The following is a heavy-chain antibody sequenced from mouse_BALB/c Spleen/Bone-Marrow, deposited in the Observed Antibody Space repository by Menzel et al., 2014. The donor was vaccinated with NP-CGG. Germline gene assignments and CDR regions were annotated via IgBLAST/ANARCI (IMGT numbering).Heavy chain of an antibody. Sequence: QVQLQQPGGELVKPGTSVKLSCKTSGFTFSNSYISWLKLKPGQSLEWIAWIIGGTGGTTYNQKFTGKAQLTVDTSSNTAYIQLSSLTTEDSAIYYCARPLYGSSFAWFAYWGQGTLVTVSA. V-gene: IGHV1-55*01. CDR3: ARPLYGSSFAWFAY. CDR2: IIGGTGGT. CDR1: GFTFSNSY. D-gene: IGHD1-1*01. J-gene: IGHJ3*01.